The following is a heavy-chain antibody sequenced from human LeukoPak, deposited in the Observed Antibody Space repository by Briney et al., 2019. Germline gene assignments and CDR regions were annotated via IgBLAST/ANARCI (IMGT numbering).Heavy chain of an antibody. CDR3: ARGWDDGSGSYYLDY. J-gene: IGHJ4*02. CDR1: GGSISSSNW. CDR2: IYHSGNT. Sequence: SETLSLTCAVSGGSISSSNWWSWVRQPPGKGLEWIGEIYHSGNTNYNASLKTRVTISVGKSKNQFSLKLSSVTAADTAVYYCARGWDDGSGSYYLDYWGQGTLVTVSS. D-gene: IGHD3-10*01. V-gene: IGHV4-4*02.